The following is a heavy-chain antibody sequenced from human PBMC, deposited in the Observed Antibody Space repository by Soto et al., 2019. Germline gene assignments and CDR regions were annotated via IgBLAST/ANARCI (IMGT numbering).Heavy chain of an antibody. Sequence: SETLSLTCTVSGGSISSGDYYWSWIRQPPGKGLEWIGYIYYSGSTYYNPSLKSRVTISVDTSKNQFSLKLSSVTAADTAVYYCARESYNWNPRSFYYYGMDVWGQGTTVTVSS. D-gene: IGHD1-20*01. J-gene: IGHJ6*02. CDR3: ARESYNWNPRSFYYYGMDV. CDR1: GGSISSGDYY. CDR2: IYYSGST. V-gene: IGHV4-30-4*01.